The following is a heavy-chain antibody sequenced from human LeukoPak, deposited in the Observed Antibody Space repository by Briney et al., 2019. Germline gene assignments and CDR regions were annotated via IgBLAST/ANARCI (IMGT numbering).Heavy chain of an antibody. D-gene: IGHD3-22*01. CDR2: ISGSGGST. CDR1: GFTFSSYA. J-gene: IGHJ4*02. V-gene: IGHV3-23*01. CDR3: AKDGSITMIVVVITEFDY. Sequence: TGRSLRLSCAASGFTFSSYAMSWVRQAPGKGLEWVSAISGSGGSTYYADSVKGRFTISRDNSKNTLYLQMNSLRAEDTAVYYCAKDGSITMIVVVITEFDYWGQGTLVTVSS.